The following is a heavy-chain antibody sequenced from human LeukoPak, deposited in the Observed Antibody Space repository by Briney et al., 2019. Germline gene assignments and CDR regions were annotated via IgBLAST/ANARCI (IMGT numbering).Heavy chain of an antibody. CDR1: GVSFSGYY. CDR2: INHSGST. J-gene: IGHJ5*02. Sequence: SETLSLTCAVYGVSFSGYYWSWIRQPPGKGLEWIGEINHSGSTNYNPSLKSRVTISVDTSKNQFSLKLSSVTAADTAVYYCARGRPIFLYYYDSSGYYYVDPWGQGTLVTVSS. V-gene: IGHV4-34*01. D-gene: IGHD3-22*01. CDR3: ARGRPIFLYYYDSSGYYYVDP.